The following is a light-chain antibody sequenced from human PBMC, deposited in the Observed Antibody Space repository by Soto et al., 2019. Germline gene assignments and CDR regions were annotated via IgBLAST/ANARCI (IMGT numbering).Light chain of an antibody. V-gene: IGKV1-33*01. CDR3: KKNNNPPPFT. Sequence: DIQMTQSPSSLSASVGDRVTITCQASQDIGNFLNWYQQKPGKAPKLLIYDASNLETGVPSRFSGSESGKNFTFTISSLQPEDFATYYGKKNNNPPPFTFAPGPKGDIK. CDR1: QDIGNF. J-gene: IGKJ3*01. CDR2: DAS.